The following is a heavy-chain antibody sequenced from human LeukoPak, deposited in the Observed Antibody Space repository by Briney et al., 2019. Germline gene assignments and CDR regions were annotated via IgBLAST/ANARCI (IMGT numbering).Heavy chain of an antibody. J-gene: IGHJ4*02. CDR3: ARGGVYIGSFFDY. CDR1: GFTFTSYA. Sequence: GGSLRLSCAVSGFTFTSYAMSWVRHAPGKGLEWVSAIPGSGGSTYYADSVKGRFTISRDNSKNTLYLQISSLTVDDAALYYCARGGVYIGSFFDYWGQGTLVTVSS. CDR2: IPGSGGST. V-gene: IGHV3-23*01. D-gene: IGHD1-26*01.